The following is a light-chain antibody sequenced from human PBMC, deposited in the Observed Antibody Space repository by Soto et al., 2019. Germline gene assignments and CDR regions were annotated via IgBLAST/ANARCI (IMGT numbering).Light chain of an antibody. CDR2: GSS. Sequence: DIQMTQSPSSLSASVGDRVTITCRASQAIRNDLAWYQQKPGRAPKRLIYGSSSLQSGVPSRFSGSGSGTESTLTISSLQPEDFATYYCLQHNVFPRTFGQGTKVEIK. V-gene: IGKV1-17*01. CDR3: LQHNVFPRT. J-gene: IGKJ1*01. CDR1: QAIRND.